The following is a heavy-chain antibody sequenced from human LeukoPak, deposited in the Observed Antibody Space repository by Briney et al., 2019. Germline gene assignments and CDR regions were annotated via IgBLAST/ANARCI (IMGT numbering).Heavy chain of an antibody. Sequence: AEGSLRLSCAASGFILSDYNMHWVRQAPGKGLEWVAVISYDGSNKYYADSVKGRFTISRDNSKNTLYLQMNSLRAEATALYYCSRDQTGFCSGSSCLGSTFDYWGQGTLVTVSS. CDR2: ISYDGSNK. CDR1: GFILSDYN. V-gene: IGHV3-30*04. J-gene: IGHJ4*02. CDR3: SRDQTGFCSGSSCLGSTFDY. D-gene: IGHD2-15*01.